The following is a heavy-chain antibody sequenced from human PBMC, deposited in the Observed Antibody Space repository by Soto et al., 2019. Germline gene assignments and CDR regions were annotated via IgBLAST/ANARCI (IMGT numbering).Heavy chain of an antibody. CDR3: ARRIATAASWFDP. V-gene: IGHV4-39*01. CDR1: GYSISSSHYY. J-gene: IGHJ5*02. CDR2: IYYSGST. Sequence: SETLSLTCTVSGYSISSSHYYWGWIRQPPGKGLGWIGSIYYSGSTYYNPSLKSRVAIFVDTSSNQFSLKLSSLTAADTAVYYCARRIATAASWFDPWGQGTLVTAPQ. D-gene: IGHD6-25*01.